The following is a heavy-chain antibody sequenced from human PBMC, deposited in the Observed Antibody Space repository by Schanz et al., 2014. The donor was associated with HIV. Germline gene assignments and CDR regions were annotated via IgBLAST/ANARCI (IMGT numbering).Heavy chain of an antibody. J-gene: IGHJ6*02. V-gene: IGHV3-30*18. CDR2: ISYDGSNK. D-gene: IGHD3-10*01. CDR3: AKDEYYYGSGSYIYFYYGMDV. CDR1: RFSFRGYG. Sequence: QVQLVESGGGVVQPGRSLILSCAASRFSFRGYGMHWVRQTPGKGLEWVAVISYDGSNKYYVDSVKGRFTISRDDSKNTLYLEMNSLRADDTAVYYCAKDEYYYGSGSYIYFYYGMDVWGQGTTVTVSS.